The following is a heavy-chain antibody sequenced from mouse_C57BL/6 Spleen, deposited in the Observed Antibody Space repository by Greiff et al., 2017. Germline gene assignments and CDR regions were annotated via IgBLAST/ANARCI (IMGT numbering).Heavy chain of an antibody. D-gene: IGHD2-1*01. CDR3: VIYYGNYEYFDV. CDR2: IYPGSGST. V-gene: IGHV1-55*01. CDR1: GYTFTSYW. J-gene: IGHJ1*03. Sequence: QVQLQQSGAELVKPGASVKLSCKASGYTFTSYWITWVKQRPGQGLEWIGDIYPGSGSTNYNEKFKSKATLTVDTSSSTAYMQLSSLTSEESAVDYGVIYYGNYEYFDVWGTGTTVTVSS.